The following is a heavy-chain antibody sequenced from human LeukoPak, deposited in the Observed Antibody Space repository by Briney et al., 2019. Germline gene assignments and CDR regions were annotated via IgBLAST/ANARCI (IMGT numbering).Heavy chain of an antibody. D-gene: IGHD1-26*01. CDR1: GFTFSSYA. Sequence: GRSLRLSCAASGFTFSSYAMHWVRQAPGKGLEWVAVISYDGSNKYYADSVQGRFTISRDNSKNTLYLQMNSLRAEDTAVYYCARGGAPDNWGQGTLVTVSS. J-gene: IGHJ4*02. CDR3: ARGGAPDN. CDR2: ISYDGSNK. V-gene: IGHV3-30-3*01.